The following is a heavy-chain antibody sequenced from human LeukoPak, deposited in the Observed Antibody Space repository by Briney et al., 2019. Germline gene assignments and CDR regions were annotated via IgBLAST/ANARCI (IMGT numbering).Heavy chain of an antibody. CDR3: AKEGQWPSLDY. V-gene: IGHV3-9*01. Sequence: GRSLRLSCAASGFTFDDYAMHLVRQAPGKGLEWVSGISWNSGSIGYADSVKGRFTISRDNAKNSLYLQMNSLRAEDTALYYCAKEGQWPSLDYWGQGTLVTVSS. J-gene: IGHJ4*02. D-gene: IGHD6-19*01. CDR1: GFTFDDYA. CDR2: ISWNSGSI.